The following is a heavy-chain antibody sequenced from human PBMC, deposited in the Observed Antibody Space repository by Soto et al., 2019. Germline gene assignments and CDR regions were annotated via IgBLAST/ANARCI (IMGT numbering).Heavy chain of an antibody. V-gene: IGHV3-11*06. J-gene: IGHJ3*02. CDR3: ARLRDYGDYVDAFDI. CDR1: GFTFSDYY. D-gene: IGHD4-17*01. Sequence: GGSLRLSCAASGFTFSDYYMSWIRQAPGKGLEWVSYISSSSSYTNYADSVKGRFTISRDNAKNSLYLQMNSLRAEETAVYYCARLRDYGDYVDAFDIWGQGTMVTVSS. CDR2: ISSSSSYT.